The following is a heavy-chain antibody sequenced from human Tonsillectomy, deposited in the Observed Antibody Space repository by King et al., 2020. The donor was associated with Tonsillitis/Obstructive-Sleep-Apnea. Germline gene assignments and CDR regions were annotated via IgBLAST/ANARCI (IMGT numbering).Heavy chain of an antibody. CDR1: GYLFITYW. V-gene: IGHV5-51*01. J-gene: IGHJ3*01. CDR3: ARRIYPPDSTAFYTGAFDF. Sequence: QLVQSGAEVKNPGESLKISCKVSGYLFITYWIGWVRQRPGKGLEWLGIIYPGDSDTRYSPAFQGKVTFSVDKSTNTAYLPWSSLKASDTAMFFCARRIYPPDSTAFYTGAFDFWGQGTMVTVSS. CDR2: IYPGDSDT. D-gene: IGHD2/OR15-2a*01.